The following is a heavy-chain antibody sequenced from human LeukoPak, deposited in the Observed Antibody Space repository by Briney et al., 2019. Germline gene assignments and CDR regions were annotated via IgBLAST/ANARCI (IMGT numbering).Heavy chain of an antibody. CDR2: IYYSGST. CDR3: ARDMGRVGWFDP. V-gene: IGHV4-31*03. D-gene: IGHD3-10*01. J-gene: IGHJ5*02. CDR1: GGSISSGGYY. Sequence: SQTLSLTCTVSGGSISSGGYYWSWIRQHPGKGLEWIGYIYYSGSTYYNPSLKSRVTISVDRSKNQFSLKLSSVTAADTAVYYCARDMGRVGWFDPWGQGTLVTVSS.